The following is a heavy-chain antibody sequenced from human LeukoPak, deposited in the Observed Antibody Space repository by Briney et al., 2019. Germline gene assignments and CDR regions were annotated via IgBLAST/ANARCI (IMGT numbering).Heavy chain of an antibody. CDR3: ARAPYYYGSGSYTTLIGTGMDV. J-gene: IGHJ6*02. D-gene: IGHD3-10*01. CDR2: INQYGSEK. V-gene: IGHV3-7*03. CDR1: GFTFSSYW. Sequence: GGSLRLSCAASGFTFSSYWMSWVRQAPGKGLECVANINQYGSEKYYVDSVKGRCTISIDNAKNSLYLQMNSLRPEDTAAYYCARAPYYYGSGSYTTLIGTGMDVWGQGTTVTVSS.